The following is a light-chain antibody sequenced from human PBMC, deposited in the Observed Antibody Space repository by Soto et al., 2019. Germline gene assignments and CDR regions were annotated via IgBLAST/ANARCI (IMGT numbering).Light chain of an antibody. CDR2: DTY. CDR1: QDISKY. Sequence: DMQMTQSASSLSASVGDRVTITCQASQDISKYLNWYQQKPGKAPKLLIYDTYNLETGVPSRFSGSGSGTDFTVTIINLQPEDIATYYCQQYDTLPITFGQGTRLEIK. V-gene: IGKV1-33*01. J-gene: IGKJ5*01. CDR3: QQYDTLPIT.